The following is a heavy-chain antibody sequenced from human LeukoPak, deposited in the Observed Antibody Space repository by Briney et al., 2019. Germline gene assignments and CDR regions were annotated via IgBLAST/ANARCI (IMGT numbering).Heavy chain of an antibody. J-gene: IGHJ6*03. Sequence: GASVKVSCKASGYTFTSYDINWVRQATGQGLEWMGWMNPNSGNTGYAQKFQGRVTMTRNTSIRTAYMELSSLRSEDTAVYYCARAVRGVIIKNYYYYYMDVWGKGTTVTVSS. D-gene: IGHD3-10*01. CDR3: ARAVRGVIIKNYYYYYMDV. V-gene: IGHV1-8*01. CDR1: GYTFTSYD. CDR2: MNPNSGNT.